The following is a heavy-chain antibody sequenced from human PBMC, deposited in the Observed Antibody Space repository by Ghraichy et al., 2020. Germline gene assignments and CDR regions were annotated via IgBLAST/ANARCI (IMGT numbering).Heavy chain of an antibody. V-gene: IGHV3-66*01. CDR1: GFTVSSNY. J-gene: IGHJ4*02. CDR2: IYSGGST. Sequence: GGSLRLSCAASGFTVSSNYMSWVRQAPGKGLEWVSVIYSGGSTYYADSVKGRFTISRDNSKNTLYLQMNSLRAEDTAVYYCARARYYYDSSGYYFDYWGQGTLVTVSS. CDR3: ARARYYYDSSGYYFDY. D-gene: IGHD3-22*01.